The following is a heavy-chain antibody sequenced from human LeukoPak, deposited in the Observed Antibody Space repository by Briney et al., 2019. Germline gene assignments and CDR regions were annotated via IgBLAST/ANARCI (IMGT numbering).Heavy chain of an antibody. CDR2: ISYDGTYK. D-gene: IGHD6-19*01. V-gene: IGHV3-30*04. J-gene: IGHJ5*02. CDR3: ARDPVGSGWYRWFDP. Sequence: PGRSLRLSCAASGFTFSTYAMHWVRQAPGKGLEWVAVISYDGTYKDYADSVRSRFTISRDRSKNTLYLQINSLRPEDTAVYYCARDPVGSGWYRWFDPWGQGTLVTVSS. CDR1: GFTFSTYA.